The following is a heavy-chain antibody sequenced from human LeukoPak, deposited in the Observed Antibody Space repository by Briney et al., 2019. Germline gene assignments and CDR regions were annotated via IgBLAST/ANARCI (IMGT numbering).Heavy chain of an antibody. D-gene: IGHD2-2*01. CDR1: GYTFTSYG. V-gene: IGHV1-18*01. CDR2: ISAYNGNT. CDR3: ASRVVPAAIGDYFDY. Sequence: ASVKVSCKASGYTFTSYGISWVRQAPGQGLEWMGWISAYNGNTNYAQKLQGRVTMTTDTSTSTAYMELRSLRSDDTAVYYYASRVVPAAIGDYFDYWGQGTLVTVSS. J-gene: IGHJ4*02.